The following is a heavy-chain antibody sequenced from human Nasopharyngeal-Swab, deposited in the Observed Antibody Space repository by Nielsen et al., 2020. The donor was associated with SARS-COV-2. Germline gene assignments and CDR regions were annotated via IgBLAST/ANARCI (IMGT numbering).Heavy chain of an antibody. D-gene: IGHD4-23*01. J-gene: IGHJ2*01. Sequence: ASVKVSCKASGYTFTSYYMHWVRQAPGQGLEWMGIINPSGGSTSYAQKFQGRVTMTRDTSTSTVYMELSSLRSEDTAVYYCARRVGYGGGDWYFDLWGRGTLVTVSS. CDR1: GYTFTSYY. CDR3: ARRVGYGGGDWYFDL. V-gene: IGHV1-46*01. CDR2: INPSGGST.